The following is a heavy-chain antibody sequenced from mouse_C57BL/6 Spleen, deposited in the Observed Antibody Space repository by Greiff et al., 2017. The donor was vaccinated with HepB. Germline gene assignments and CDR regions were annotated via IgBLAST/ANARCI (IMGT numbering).Heavy chain of an antibody. CDR3: LSYDYDPYWYFDV. V-gene: IGHV10-1*01. J-gene: IGHJ1*03. CDR1: GFSFNTYA. CDR2: IRSKSNNYAT. D-gene: IGHD2-4*01. Sequence: GGGLVQPKGSLKLSCAASGFSFNTYAMNWVRQAPGKGLEWVARIRSKSNNYATYYADSVKDRFTISRDDSESMLYLQMNNLKTEDTAMYYCLSYDYDPYWYFDVWGTGTTVTVSS.